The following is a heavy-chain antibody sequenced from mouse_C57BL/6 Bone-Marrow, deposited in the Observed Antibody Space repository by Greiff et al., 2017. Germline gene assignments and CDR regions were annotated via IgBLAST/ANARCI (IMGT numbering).Heavy chain of an antibody. V-gene: IGHV1-75*01. CDR3: ARGIYYGNYGWYFDV. CDR2: IFPGSGST. J-gene: IGHJ1*03. CDR1: GYTFTDYY. Sequence: QVQLQQSGPELVKPGASVKISCKASGYTFTDYYINWVKQRPGQGLEWIGWIFPGSGSTYYNEKFKGKATLTVDKSSSTTYMLLSSLTSEDSAVYFCARGIYYGNYGWYFDVWGTGTTVTVSS. D-gene: IGHD2-1*01.